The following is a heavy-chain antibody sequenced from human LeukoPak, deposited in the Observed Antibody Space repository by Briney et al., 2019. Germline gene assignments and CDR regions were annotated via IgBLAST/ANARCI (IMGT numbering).Heavy chain of an antibody. CDR1: GYRFTSYW. D-gene: IGHD3-22*01. CDR3: ARTYYYDSSGYYSYYFDY. J-gene: IGHJ4*02. V-gene: IGHV5-51*01. CDR2: IYPGDSDT. Sequence: GESLKITCQGSGYRFTSYWIGWVRQLPGKGLEWMGIIYPGDSDTRYSPSFQGQVTISADKSISTAYLQWSSLKASDTAMYYCARTYYYDSSGYYSYYFDYWGQGTLVTVSS.